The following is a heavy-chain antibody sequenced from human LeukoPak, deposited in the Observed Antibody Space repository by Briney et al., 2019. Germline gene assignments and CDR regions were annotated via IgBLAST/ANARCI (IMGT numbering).Heavy chain of an antibody. J-gene: IGHJ4*02. CDR3: ARVGSSSGWYHFDY. V-gene: IGHV4-59*01. CDR1: GGSISSYY. Sequence: PSETLSLTCTVSGGSISSYYWSWIRQPPGKGLEWIGYIYYSGSTNYNPSLKSRVTISVDTSKNQFSLKLSSVTAADTAVYYCARVGSSSGWYHFDYWGQGTLVTVSS. CDR2: IYYSGST. D-gene: IGHD6-19*01.